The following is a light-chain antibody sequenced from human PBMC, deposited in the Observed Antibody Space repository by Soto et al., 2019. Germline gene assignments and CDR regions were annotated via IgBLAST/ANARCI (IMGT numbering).Light chain of an antibody. Sequence: SVLSQPASVSGSPGQSITISCTGTSSDIGAYDYVPWYQHHPGKAPKPVIYDVSDRPSGVSNRFSGSKSGNTASLTISGLQVEEEADYYCSSYERNTTLNYVFGTGTKVTVL. CDR1: SSDIGAYDY. J-gene: IGLJ1*01. CDR3: SSYERNTTLNYV. V-gene: IGLV2-14*03. CDR2: DVS.